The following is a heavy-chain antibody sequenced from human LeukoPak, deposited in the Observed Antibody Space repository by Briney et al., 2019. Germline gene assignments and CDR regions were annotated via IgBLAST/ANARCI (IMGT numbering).Heavy chain of an antibody. CDR3: ASSDIVVVPAASYYYYGMDV. CDR2: INPNSGGT. D-gene: IGHD2-2*01. CDR1: GYTFTGYY. V-gene: IGHV1-2*02. Sequence: ASVKVSCKASGYTFTGYYMHWVRQAPGQGLEWMGWINPNSGGTNYAQKFQGRVTMTRDTSISTAYMELSRLRSDDTAVYYCASSDIVVVPAASYYYYGMDVWGQGTTVTVSS. J-gene: IGHJ6*02.